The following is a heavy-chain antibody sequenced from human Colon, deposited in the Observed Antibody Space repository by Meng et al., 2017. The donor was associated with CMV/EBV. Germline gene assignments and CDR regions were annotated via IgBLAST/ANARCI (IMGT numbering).Heavy chain of an antibody. CDR1: GYTFSDDQ. D-gene: IGHD1-26*01. V-gene: IGHV1-2*02. Sequence: QVQLVQSGVEVKKPGALKKFYCKTPGYTFSDDQIRWVRQASGQGLEWMGWININSGATDDAQKFQGRFTMTRDTSINTVYMELSSLRSDDTAVYYCARDPSGSRVPFDYWGQGSLVTVSS. J-gene: IGHJ4*02. CDR2: ININSGAT. CDR3: ARDPSGSRVPFDY.